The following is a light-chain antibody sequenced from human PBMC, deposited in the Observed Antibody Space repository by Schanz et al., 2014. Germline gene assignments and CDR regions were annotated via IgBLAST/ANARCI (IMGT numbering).Light chain of an antibody. V-gene: IGKV3D-20*02. CDR2: GAS. J-gene: IGKJ4*01. Sequence: EIVLTQSPATLSLSPGERATLSCRASQSVSGSYLAWYQQKPGQAPRLLIYGASTRATGIPAWFSGSGSGTEFTLTISSLEPEDFAVYYCQQRSNGLTFGGGTKVEIK. CDR1: QSVSGSY. CDR3: QQRSNGLT.